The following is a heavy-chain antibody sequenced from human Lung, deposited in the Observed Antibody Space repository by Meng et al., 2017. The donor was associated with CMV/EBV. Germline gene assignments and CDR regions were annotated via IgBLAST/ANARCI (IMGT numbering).Heavy chain of an antibody. CDR3: AKNPVDYADP. D-gene: IGHD4-17*01. CDR2: IYLGDRST. CDR1: GFTFGTYG. Sequence: GESLKISCAASGFTFGTYGMSWVRQAPGKGLEWVAVIYLGDRSTWYGDFVKGRFSIYTDDSKSTVYLQMNSLRAEDTARYYCAKNPVDYADPWGQGTLVTVSS. V-gene: IGHV3-23*03. J-gene: IGHJ5*02.